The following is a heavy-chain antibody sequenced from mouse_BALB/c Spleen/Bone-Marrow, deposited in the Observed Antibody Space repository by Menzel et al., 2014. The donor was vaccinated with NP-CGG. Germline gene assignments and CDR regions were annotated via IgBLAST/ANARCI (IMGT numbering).Heavy chain of an antibody. CDR2: ISCYNGAT. Sequence: LVKTGASVKISCKASGYSFTGYYMHWVKPSHGKSLEWIGYISCYNGATSYNQKFKGKATFTVDTSSSTTYMQFNRLTSEDSAVYYCARDYGNLYCFDYWGQGTTLTVSS. D-gene: IGHD2-1*01. CDR1: GYSFTGYY. J-gene: IGHJ2*01. CDR3: ARDYGNLYCFDY. V-gene: IGHV1S34*01.